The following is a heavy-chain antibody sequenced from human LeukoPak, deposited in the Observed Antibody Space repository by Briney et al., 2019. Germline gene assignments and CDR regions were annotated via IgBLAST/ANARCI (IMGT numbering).Heavy chain of an antibody. D-gene: IGHD3-22*01. V-gene: IGHV3-21*01. CDR1: VFTFCSYS. J-gene: IGHJ4*02. CDR2: IISSSGYI. Sequence: GGSLRLSCAASVFTFCSYSMSWVRDAPGEGLEWVSSIISSSGYIYYADSLKGGCTISRDNAKNSLYLQKHSLRAEHTAVYYCARDSSYYYDSSGYVFDYWGQGTLVTVSS. CDR3: ARDSSYYYDSSGYVFDY.